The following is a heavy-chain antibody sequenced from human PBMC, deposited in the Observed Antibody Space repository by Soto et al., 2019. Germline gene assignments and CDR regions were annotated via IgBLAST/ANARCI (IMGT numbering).Heavy chain of an antibody. D-gene: IGHD6-13*01. Sequence: QVQLVQSGAEVKKPGSSVKVSCTASGGTFSSYAISWVRQAPGQGLEWMGGIIPIFGTANYAQKFQGRVTITADESTRTAPVERRRLRSEATAVYYCARDGGSSDSYYYYCLDVWGQGPTVTVSS. V-gene: IGHV1-69*01. CDR3: ARDGGSSDSYYYYCLDV. CDR1: GGTFSSYA. CDR2: IIPIFGTA. J-gene: IGHJ6*02.